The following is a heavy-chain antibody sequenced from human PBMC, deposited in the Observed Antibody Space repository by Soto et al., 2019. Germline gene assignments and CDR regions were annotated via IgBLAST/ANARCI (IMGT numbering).Heavy chain of an antibody. Sequence: GGSLRLPCAASGFTFSNYAMTWVRQAPGKGPEWISTVNNGGGGTYYADSVKGRFTISRDNSKNTLYLQVSSLRVEDTAVYYCAKERLGRGIDYWGQGILVTVSS. CDR2: VNNGGGGT. V-gene: IGHV3-23*01. CDR1: GFTFSNYA. CDR3: AKERLGRGIDY. D-gene: IGHD3-10*01. J-gene: IGHJ4*02.